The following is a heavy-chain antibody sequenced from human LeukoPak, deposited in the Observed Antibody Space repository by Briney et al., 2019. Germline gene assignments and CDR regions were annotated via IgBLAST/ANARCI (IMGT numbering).Heavy chain of an antibody. D-gene: IGHD6-6*01. Sequence: ASVKVSCKASGYIFSSYGISWVRQAPGEGLEWMGWISGYNGDRKYAQKVQGRVTITADESTSTAYMELSSLRSEDTAVYYCAISSSSTGPAFDIWGQGTMVTVSS. V-gene: IGHV1-18*01. CDR3: AISSSSTGPAFDI. J-gene: IGHJ3*02. CDR2: ISGYNGDR. CDR1: GYIFSSYG.